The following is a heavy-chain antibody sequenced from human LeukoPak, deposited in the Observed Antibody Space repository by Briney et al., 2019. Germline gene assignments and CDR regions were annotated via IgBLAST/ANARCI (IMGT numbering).Heavy chain of an antibody. CDR2: IYYSGST. D-gene: IGHD5-18*01. CDR3: ARALWIHAFDI. CDR1: GGSISSYY. V-gene: IGHV4-59*12. J-gene: IGHJ3*02. Sequence: PSETLSLTCTVSGGSISSYYWSWIRQPPGKGLEWIGYIYYSGSTYYNPSLKSRVTISVDTSKNQFSLKLSSVTAADTAVYYCARALWIHAFDIWGQGTMVTVSS.